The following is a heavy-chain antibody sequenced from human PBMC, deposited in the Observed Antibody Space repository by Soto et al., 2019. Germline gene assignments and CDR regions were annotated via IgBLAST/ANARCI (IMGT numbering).Heavy chain of an antibody. CDR3: ARAGDYEQGILYDY. D-gene: IGHD4-17*01. Sequence: QVPLVESGGGVVQPGRSLRLSCAASGFTFSSYGMHWVRQAPGKGLEWVAVIWYDGSNKYYADSVKGRFTISRDNSKNTLYLQMNSLRAEDTAVYYCARAGDYEQGILYDYWGQGTLVTVSS. CDR1: GFTFSSYG. CDR2: IWYDGSNK. J-gene: IGHJ4*02. V-gene: IGHV3-33*01.